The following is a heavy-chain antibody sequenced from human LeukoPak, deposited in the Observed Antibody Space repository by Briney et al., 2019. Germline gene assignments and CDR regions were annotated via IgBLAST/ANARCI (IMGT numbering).Heavy chain of an antibody. Sequence: ASVKVSCKASGYTFTSYGISWVRQAPGQGLEWMGWISAYNGNTNYAQKLQGRVTMTRDMSTSTVYMELSSLRSDDTAVYYCARRWELLDLDYWGQGTLVTVSS. J-gene: IGHJ4*02. CDR2: ISAYNGNT. CDR3: ARRWELLDLDY. D-gene: IGHD1-26*01. V-gene: IGHV1-18*01. CDR1: GYTFTSYG.